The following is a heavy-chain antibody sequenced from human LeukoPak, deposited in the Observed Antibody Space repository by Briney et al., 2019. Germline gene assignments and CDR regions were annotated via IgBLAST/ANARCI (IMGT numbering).Heavy chain of an antibody. J-gene: IGHJ4*02. D-gene: IGHD5-12*01. CDR3: VRLVGGDIDY. CDR1: GGSISSSRYY. V-gene: IGHV4-39*01. CDR2: VSYSGNT. Sequence: SETLSLTCTVSGGSISSSRYYWGWIRQPPGKGLEWIGSVSYSGNTYYNPSLKSRVTISVDTSKNQFSLKLSSVTAADTAVYYCVRLVGGDIDYWGQGTLVTVSS.